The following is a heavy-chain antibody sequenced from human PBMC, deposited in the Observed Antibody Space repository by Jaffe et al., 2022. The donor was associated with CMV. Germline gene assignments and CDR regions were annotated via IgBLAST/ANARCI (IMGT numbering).Heavy chain of an antibody. Sequence: EVQLLESGGNLVQPGGSLRLSCAASEFTFSSYAMSWVRQAPGKGLEWVSAISGSGGSTFYADSVKGRFTISRDNSKNTVSLQMNSLRAEDTAVYYCAKEPRGQWLVGFDCWGQGTLVTVSS. V-gene: IGHV3-23*01. J-gene: IGHJ4*02. CDR2: ISGSGGST. D-gene: IGHD6-19*01. CDR1: EFTFSSYA. CDR3: AKEPRGQWLVGFDC.